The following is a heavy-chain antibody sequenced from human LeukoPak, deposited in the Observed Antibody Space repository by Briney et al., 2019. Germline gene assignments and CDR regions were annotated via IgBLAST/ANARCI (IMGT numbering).Heavy chain of an antibody. CDR1: GYTFTGYY. CDR2: INPNSGGT. D-gene: IGHD2-2*01. CDR3: ARDLGYQLPYNWFDP. Sequence: GASVKVSCKASGYTFTGYYMHWVRQAPGQGLEWMGWINPNSGGTNYAQKFQGRVTMTRDTSISTAYMELSRLRSDDTAVYYCARDLGYQLPYNWFDPWGQGTLVTVSS. J-gene: IGHJ5*02. V-gene: IGHV1-2*02.